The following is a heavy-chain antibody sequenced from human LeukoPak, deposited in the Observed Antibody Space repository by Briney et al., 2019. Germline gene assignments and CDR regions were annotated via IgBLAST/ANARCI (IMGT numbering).Heavy chain of an antibody. CDR3: AKDPRGLGYCSGGSCYSFFY. CDR2: ISGSGGST. D-gene: IGHD2-15*01. J-gene: IGHJ4*02. CDR1: GFTFSSYA. V-gene: IGHV3-23*01. Sequence: GRSLRLSCAASGFTFSSYAMSWVRQAPGKGLEWVSAISGSGGSTYYADSVKGRFTISRDNSKNTLYLQMNSLRAEDTAVYYCAKDPRGLGYCSGGSCYSFFYWGQGTLVTVSS.